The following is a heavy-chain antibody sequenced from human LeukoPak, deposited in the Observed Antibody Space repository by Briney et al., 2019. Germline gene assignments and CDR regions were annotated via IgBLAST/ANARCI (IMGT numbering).Heavy chain of an antibody. CDR2: INPNSGGT. CDR3: ARGGWLQDYYYYMDV. V-gene: IGHV1-2*02. J-gene: IGHJ6*03. CDR1: GYTFTGYY. D-gene: IGHD5-24*01. Sequence: ASVKVSCKASGYTFTGYYMHWVRQAPGQGLEWMGWINPNSGGTNYAQKFQGRVTMTRDTSISTAYMELSRLRSDDTAVYYCARGGWLQDYYYYMDVWGKGTTVTVSS.